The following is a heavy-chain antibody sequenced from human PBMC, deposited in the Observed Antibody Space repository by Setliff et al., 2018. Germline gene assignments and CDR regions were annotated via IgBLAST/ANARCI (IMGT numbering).Heavy chain of an antibody. CDR3: ANPYSSSWGLYYYYYYYMDV. CDR1: GFTFSRYW. D-gene: IGHD6-13*01. J-gene: IGHJ6*03. V-gene: IGHV3-7*01. Sequence: GGSLRLSCAASGFTFSRYWMIWVRQAPGRGLEWVANIKQDGSQKYYADSVKGRFTVSRDNSKNTLYLQMNSLRAEDTAVYYCANPYSSSWGLYYYYYYYMDVWGKGTTVTVSS. CDR2: IKQDGSQK.